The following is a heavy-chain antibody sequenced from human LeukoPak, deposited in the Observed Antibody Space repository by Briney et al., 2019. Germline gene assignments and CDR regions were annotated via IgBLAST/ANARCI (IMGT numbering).Heavy chain of an antibody. CDR1: GGSFSFYF. J-gene: IGHJ4*02. Sequence: PSETLSLTCAVSGGSFSFYFCHWIRQSPGKGLEWIGEIDNRGSIQYNPSLRSRVTISLDTSRNHFSLKLASVTAADTAVYFCARDSHSGFEWGQGTLVTVSP. D-gene: IGHD3-10*01. CDR2: IDNRGSI. V-gene: IGHV4-34*01. CDR3: ARDSHSGFE.